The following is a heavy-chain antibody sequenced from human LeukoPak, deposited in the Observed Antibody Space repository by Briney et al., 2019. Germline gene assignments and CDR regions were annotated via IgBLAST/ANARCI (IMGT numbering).Heavy chain of an antibody. V-gene: IGHV1-18*01. CDR3: ARRNYYDSSGYYQDYYYYYYMDV. J-gene: IGHJ6*03. Sequence: GSVKVSCKASGYTFTTYGISWVRQAPGQGLEWMGWISDYSGNANYAQRFQDRVTMTTDTSTSTAYMELRSLRSDDTAVYYCARRNYYDSSGYYQDYYYYYYMDVWGKGTTVTVSS. CDR2: ISDYSGNA. D-gene: IGHD3-22*01. CDR1: GYTFTTYG.